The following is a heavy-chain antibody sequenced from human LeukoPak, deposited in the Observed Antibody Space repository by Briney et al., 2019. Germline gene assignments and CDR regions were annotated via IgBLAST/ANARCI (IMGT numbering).Heavy chain of an antibody. CDR1: GDSISTYH. D-gene: IGHD5-18*01. CDR3: ARDKRDSYGRYFDP. V-gene: IGHV4-59*01. CDR2: MQSTGNS. Sequence: PSETLSLTCSVSGDSISTYHWNWIRKPPGKGLEWIGYMQSTGNSNYNPSLKNRVNIFVDMSKNQFVLNLRSVTAADTAVYYCARDKRDSYGRYFDPWGQGMLVTVSS. J-gene: IGHJ4*02.